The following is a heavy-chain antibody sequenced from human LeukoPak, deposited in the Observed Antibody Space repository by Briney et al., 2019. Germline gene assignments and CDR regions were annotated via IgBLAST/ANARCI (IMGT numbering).Heavy chain of an antibody. CDR1: GFTLSSYA. D-gene: IGHD5-18*01. Sequence: GGSLRLSCAASGFTLSSYAIIWVRQAPGKGLEWVSTISGSAVSTYYADSVKGRFTISRDNSKNTVYLQMNTLRAGDTAVYYCAKDSGYSFGFDYWGQGTLVTVSS. CDR3: AKDSGYSFGFDY. CDR2: ISGSAVST. J-gene: IGHJ4*02. V-gene: IGHV3-23*01.